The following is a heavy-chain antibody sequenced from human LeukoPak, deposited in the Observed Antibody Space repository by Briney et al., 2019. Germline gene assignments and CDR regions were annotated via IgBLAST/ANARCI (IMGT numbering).Heavy chain of an antibody. CDR2: INHSGST. CDR3: ARGIYYDSSGPDY. D-gene: IGHD3-22*01. J-gene: IGHJ4*02. CDR1: GGSFSGYY. V-gene: IGHV4-34*01. Sequence: KPSETLSLTCAVYGGSFSGYYWSWIRQPPVKGLEWIGEINHSGSTNYSPSLKSRVTISVDTSKNQFSLKLSSVTAADTAVYYCARGIYYDSSGPDYWGQGTLVTVSS.